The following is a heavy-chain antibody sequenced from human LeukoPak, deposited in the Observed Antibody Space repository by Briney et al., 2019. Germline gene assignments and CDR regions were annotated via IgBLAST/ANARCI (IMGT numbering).Heavy chain of an antibody. J-gene: IGHJ4*02. V-gene: IGHV3-33*06. CDR3: AKSWSSSSVPYFDY. Sequence: GRSLRLSCAASGFTFSSYGMHWVRQAPGKGLEWVAVIWYDGSNKYYADSVKGRFTISRDNSKNTLYLQMNSLRAEDTAVYYCAKSWSSSSVPYFDYWGQGTLVTVSS. CDR1: GFTFSSYG. CDR2: IWYDGSNK. D-gene: IGHD6-6*01.